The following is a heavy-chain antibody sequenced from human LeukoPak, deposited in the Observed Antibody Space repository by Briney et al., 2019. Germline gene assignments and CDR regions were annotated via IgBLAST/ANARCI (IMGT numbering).Heavy chain of an antibody. V-gene: IGHV4-59*01. CDR3: ARDSSGSRYDPPPDYYYIDV. CDR2: IHYSGTT. CDR1: GGSISREY. J-gene: IGHJ6*03. Sequence: SETLSLTCSVSGGSISREYWSWIRQPPGKGLEWIGYIHYSGTTSYSPSLKSRVTLSVDMSKNQFSLKLTSVTAADTAVCYCARDSSGSRYDPPPDYYYIDVWGKGTTVIVSS. D-gene: IGHD3-10*01.